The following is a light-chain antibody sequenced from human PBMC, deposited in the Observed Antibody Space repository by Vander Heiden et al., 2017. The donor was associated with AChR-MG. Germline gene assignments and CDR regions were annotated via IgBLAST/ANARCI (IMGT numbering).Light chain of an antibody. CDR3: QQYGSSSYT. Sequence: EIVLTHSPRTLSLSPGERATLSCRASQSVSSSYLAWYQQKPGQAPRLLIYGASSRATGIPDRFSGSGSGTDFTLTISRLEPEDFAVYYCQQYGSSSYTFGQGTKLEIK. J-gene: IGKJ2*01. V-gene: IGKV3-20*01. CDR1: QSVSSSY. CDR2: GAS.